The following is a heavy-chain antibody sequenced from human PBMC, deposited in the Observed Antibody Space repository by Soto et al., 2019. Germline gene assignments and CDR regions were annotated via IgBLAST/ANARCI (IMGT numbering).Heavy chain of an antibody. CDR2: INPNSGGT. D-gene: IGHD3-16*02. CDR1: GYTFTGYY. Sequence: ASVKVSCKASGYTFTGYYMHWVRQAPGQGLEWMGWINPNSGGTNYAQKFQGWVTMTRDTSISTAYMELSRLRSDDTAVYYCARGPTYDYVWGSYRYSWDGMDVWGQGTTVTVSS. CDR3: ARGPTYDYVWGSYRYSWDGMDV. J-gene: IGHJ6*02. V-gene: IGHV1-2*04.